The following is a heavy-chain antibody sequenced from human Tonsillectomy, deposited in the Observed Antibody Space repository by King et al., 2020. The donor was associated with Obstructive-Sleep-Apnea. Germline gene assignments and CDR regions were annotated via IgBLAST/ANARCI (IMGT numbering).Heavy chain of an antibody. CDR2: ISSSSITI. CDR1: GFTFSSYS. Sequence: VQLVESGGGLVQPGGSLRLSCAASGFTFSSYSRNWVRQAPGKGLEWVSYISSSSITIYYADSVKGRFTISRDNAKNSLYLQMNSLRAEDTAVYYCARDSQQLDPNWFDPWGQGTLVTVSS. J-gene: IGHJ5*02. D-gene: IGHD6-13*01. CDR3: ARDSQQLDPNWFDP. V-gene: IGHV3-48*04.